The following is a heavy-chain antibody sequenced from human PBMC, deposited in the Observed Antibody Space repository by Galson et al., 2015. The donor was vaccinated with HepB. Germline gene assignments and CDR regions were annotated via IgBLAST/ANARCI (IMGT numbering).Heavy chain of an antibody. CDR1: GYTFTSYA. Sequence: SVKVSCKASGYTFTSYAMNWVRQAPGQGLEWMGWINTNTGNPTYAQGFTGRFVFSLDTSVSTAYLQISSLRAEDTAVYYCARETMVVAATGAVAYPDYWGQGTLVTVSS. CDR3: ARETMVVAATGAVAYPDY. V-gene: IGHV7-4-1*02. D-gene: IGHD2-15*01. CDR2: INTNTGNP. J-gene: IGHJ4*02.